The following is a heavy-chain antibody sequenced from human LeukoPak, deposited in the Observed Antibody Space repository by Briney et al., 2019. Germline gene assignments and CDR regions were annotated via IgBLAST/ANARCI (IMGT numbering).Heavy chain of an antibody. V-gene: IGHV4-34*01. CDR1: GGSFSGYY. CDR3: ARGRSRRRASPIDY. CDR2: INHSGST. Sequence: SETLSLTCAVYGGSFSGYYWSWIRQPPGKGLEWIGEINHSGSTNYNPSLKSRVTISVDTSKNQFSLKLSSVTAADTAVYYCARGRSRRRASPIDYWGQGTLVAVSS. D-gene: IGHD5/OR15-5a*01. J-gene: IGHJ4*02.